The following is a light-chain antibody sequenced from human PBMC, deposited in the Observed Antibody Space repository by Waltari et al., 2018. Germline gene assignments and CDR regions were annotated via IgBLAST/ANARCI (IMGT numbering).Light chain of an antibody. CDR2: DAS. J-gene: IGKJ3*01. CDR1: QSVTSY. V-gene: IGKV3-11*01. Sequence: EIVLIPCPATLSLPPGERATLSRRPSQSVTSYLAWYQQKPGQAPRLLIYDASNRATGIPARFSGSGSGTDFTLTISTLEPEDFAVYYCQQRSNWVFTFGPGTKVDIK. CDR3: QQRSNWVFT.